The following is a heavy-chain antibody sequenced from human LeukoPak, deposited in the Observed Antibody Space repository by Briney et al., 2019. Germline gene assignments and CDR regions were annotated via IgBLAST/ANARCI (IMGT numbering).Heavy chain of an antibody. Sequence: ASVKVSCKASGYTFTGYYMHWVRQAPGQGLEWMGWINPNSGGTNYAQKFQGRVTMTRDTSISTAYMELSRLRSDDTAVYYCARNYGSGSRRNKETYNWFDPWGQGTLVTVSS. CDR3: ARNYGSGSRRNKETYNWFDP. J-gene: IGHJ5*02. CDR1: GYTFTGYY. V-gene: IGHV1-2*02. CDR2: INPNSGGT. D-gene: IGHD3-10*01.